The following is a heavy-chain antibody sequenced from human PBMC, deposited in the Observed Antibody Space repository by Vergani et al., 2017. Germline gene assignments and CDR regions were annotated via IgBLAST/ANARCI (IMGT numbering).Heavy chain of an antibody. D-gene: IGHD3-3*01. V-gene: IGHV4-34*01. CDR3: ARGPSRHDFWSGYYWFDP. Sequence: QVQLQQWGAGLLKPSETLSLTCAVYGGSFSGYYWSWIRQPPGKGLEWIGEINHSGSTNYNPSLKSRVTISVDTSKNQFSLKLSSVTAADTAVYYCARGPSRHDFWSGYYWFDPWGQGTLVTVSS. CDR1: GGSFSGYY. J-gene: IGHJ5*02. CDR2: INHSGST.